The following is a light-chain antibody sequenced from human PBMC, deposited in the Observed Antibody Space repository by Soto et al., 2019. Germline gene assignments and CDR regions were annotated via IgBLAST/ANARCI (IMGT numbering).Light chain of an antibody. J-gene: IGKJ5*01. CDR2: DAS. CDR1: QSVSRY. Sequence: EIVLTQSPATLSLSPGERATLSCRASQSVSRYLAWYQQKPGQAPRLLIYDASNRVTGIPARFSGSGSGTDFTLTISSLEPEDFAVYYCQQRSNWPPFTFGQGTRLEI. CDR3: QQRSNWPPFT. V-gene: IGKV3-11*01.